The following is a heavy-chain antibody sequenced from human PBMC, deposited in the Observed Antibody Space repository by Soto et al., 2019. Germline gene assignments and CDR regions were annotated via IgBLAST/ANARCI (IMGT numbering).Heavy chain of an antibody. CDR1: GFNFDNYG. J-gene: IGHJ4*02. V-gene: IGHV3-30*18. Sequence: GGSLRLSCQASGFNFDNYGMHWVRQAPGKGLEWVAVITYDGSNKYYADSVKGRFTISRDNSKDTLSLHLNTLKPEDTAVYHCAKDRVGGTFYTPLGFWGQGTLVTVSS. CDR3: AKDRVGGTFYTPLGF. D-gene: IGHD1-7*01. CDR2: ITYDGSNK.